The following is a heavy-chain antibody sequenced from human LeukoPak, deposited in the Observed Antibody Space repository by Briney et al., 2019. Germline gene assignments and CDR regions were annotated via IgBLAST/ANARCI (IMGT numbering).Heavy chain of an antibody. CDR1: RYTPNKYA. J-gene: IGHJ4*02. CDR2: VTSNGDST. Sequence: GGSLRLSCLASRYTPNKYAMHWVRQAPGQGLEYVSAVTSNGDSTYYADSVKGRFSISRDNSKNTLYFQMSSLRTEDRPVYYCAKLVLGGWNDYWGQGTLVTVSS. CDR3: AKLVLGGWNDY. V-gene: IGHV3-64*05. D-gene: IGHD2-15*01.